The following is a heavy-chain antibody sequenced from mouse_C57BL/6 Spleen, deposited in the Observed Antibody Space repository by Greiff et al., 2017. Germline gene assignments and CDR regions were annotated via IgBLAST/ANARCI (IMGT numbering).Heavy chain of an antibody. J-gene: IGHJ1*03. D-gene: IGHD2-1*01. V-gene: IGHV3-6*01. CDR3: ASYGNGYWYFDV. CDR1: GYSITSGYY. CDR2: IRYDGSN. Sequence: EVQLQQSGPGLVKPSQSLSLTCSVTGYSITSGYYWNWIRQFPGNKLEWMGYIRYDGSNNYNPSLKNRISITRDTSKNQFFLKLNSVTTEDTATYYCASYGNGYWYFDVWGTGTTGTVSS.